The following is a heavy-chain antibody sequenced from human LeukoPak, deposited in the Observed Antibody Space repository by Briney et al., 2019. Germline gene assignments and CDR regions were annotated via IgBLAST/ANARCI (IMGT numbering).Heavy chain of an antibody. CDR3: ARNGRGGYDSLSDY. J-gene: IGHJ4*02. Sequence: AASVTVSCKASGYTFTSYGISWLRQAPGKGLEWMGWISDYNGNKNYAQKLQGRVTMTTDTSTSTAYMELRSLRSDDTAVYYCARNGRGGYDSLSDYWGQGTLVTVSS. CDR1: GYTFTSYG. V-gene: IGHV1-18*04. D-gene: IGHD5-12*01. CDR2: ISDYNGNK.